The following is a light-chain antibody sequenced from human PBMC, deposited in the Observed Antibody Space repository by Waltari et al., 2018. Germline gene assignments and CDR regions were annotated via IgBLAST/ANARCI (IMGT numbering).Light chain of an antibody. Sequence: SSELTQDPAVSVALEQTVRITCQGDSLRNYYASWYQQRPGQAPILVIYDKNNRPSGVPDRFSGSSSHNTGSLTITGAQAEDEASYYCHSRDASGVAGSFGGGTKLTVL. J-gene: IGLJ2*01. CDR2: DKN. CDR3: HSRDASGVAGS. CDR1: SLRNYY. V-gene: IGLV3-19*01.